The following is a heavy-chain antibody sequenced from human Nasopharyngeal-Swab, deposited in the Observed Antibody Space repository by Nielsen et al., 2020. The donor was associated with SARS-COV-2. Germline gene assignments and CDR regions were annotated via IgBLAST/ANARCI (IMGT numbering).Heavy chain of an antibody. V-gene: IGHV3-48*02. CDR2: ISSSSSTI. D-gene: IGHD6-19*01. J-gene: IGHJ6*02. CDR3: ASKAYSSGWTVDYYGMDV. Sequence: GGSLRLSCAASGFTFSSYSMNWVRQAPGKGLEWVSYISSSSSTIYYADSVKGRFTISRDNAKNSLYLQMNSLRDEDTAVYYCASKAYSSGWTVDYYGMDVWGQGTTVTVPS. CDR1: GFTFSSYS.